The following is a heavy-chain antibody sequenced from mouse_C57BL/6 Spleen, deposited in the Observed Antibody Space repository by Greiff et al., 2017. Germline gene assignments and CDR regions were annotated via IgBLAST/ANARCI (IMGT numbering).Heavy chain of an antibody. CDR3: ARWVSSGYFYYFDY. D-gene: IGHD3-2*02. CDR2: FYPGDGDT. Sequence: QVQLKESGPELVKPGASVKISCKASGYAFSSSWMNWVKQRPGKGLEWIGRFYPGDGDTNYNGKFKGKATLTADKSSSTAYMQLSSLTSEDSAVYFCARWVSSGYFYYFDYWGQGTTLTVSS. CDR1: GYAFSSSW. V-gene: IGHV1-82*01. J-gene: IGHJ2*01.